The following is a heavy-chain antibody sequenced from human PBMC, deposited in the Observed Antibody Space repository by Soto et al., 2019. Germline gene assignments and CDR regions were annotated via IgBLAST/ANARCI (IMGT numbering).Heavy chain of an antibody. CDR3: ARVIVVIEDSKWYYYYGMDV. V-gene: IGHV1-69*01. J-gene: IGHJ6*02. CDR1: GGTFSSYA. D-gene: IGHD2-21*01. Sequence: QVQLVQSGAEVKKPGSSVQVSCKASGGTFSSYAISWVRQAPGQGLEWMGGIIPIFGTANYAQKYQGRVTITADEPTSTAYMELSSLRAEDTAVYYCARVIVVIEDSKWYYYYGMDVWGRGTTVTVSS. CDR2: IIPIFGTA.